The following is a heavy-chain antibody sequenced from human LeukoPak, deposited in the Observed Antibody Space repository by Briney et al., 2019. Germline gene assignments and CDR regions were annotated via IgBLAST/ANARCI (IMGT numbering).Heavy chain of an antibody. D-gene: IGHD6-19*01. V-gene: IGHV3-21*01. CDR2: ISSSRSYI. CDR3: ARGPGYSSGWYPR. Sequence: PGGSLRLSCAASGFTFSSYSMNWVSQAPGKGLEWVSSISSSRSYIYYADSVKGRFTISRDNAKNSLYLQMNSLRAEDTAVYYCARGPGYSSGWYPRWGQGTLVTVSS. J-gene: IGHJ4*02. CDR1: GFTFSSYS.